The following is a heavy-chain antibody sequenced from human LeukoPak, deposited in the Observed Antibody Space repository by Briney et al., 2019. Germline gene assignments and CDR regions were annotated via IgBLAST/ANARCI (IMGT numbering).Heavy chain of an antibody. V-gene: IGHV3-21*01. D-gene: IGHD3-22*01. CDR2: ISSSSSYI. CDR3: ARETYYYDSSGYSTPVDY. CDR1: GFTLSTYW. J-gene: IGHJ4*02. Sequence: GGSLRPSCAASGFTLSTYWMSWVRQAPGKGLEWVSSISSSSSYIYYADSVKGRFTISRDNAKNSLYLQMNSLRAEDTAVYYCARETYYYDSSGYSTPVDYWGQGTLVTVSS.